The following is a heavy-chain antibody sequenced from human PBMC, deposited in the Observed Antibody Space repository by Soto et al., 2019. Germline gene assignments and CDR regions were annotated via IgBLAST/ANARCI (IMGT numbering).Heavy chain of an antibody. J-gene: IGHJ5*02. CDR2: ISSSSSYI. CDR3: ARSQQLVLGRWFDP. V-gene: IGHV3-21*01. CDR1: GFTFSSYS. Sequence: EVQLVESGGGLVKPGGSLRLSCAASGFTFSSYSMNWVRQAPGKGLEWVSSISSSSSYIYYADSVKGRFTISRDNAKNSLYLQMNSLRAEDTAVYYCARSQQLVLGRWFDPWGQGTLVAVSS. D-gene: IGHD6-13*01.